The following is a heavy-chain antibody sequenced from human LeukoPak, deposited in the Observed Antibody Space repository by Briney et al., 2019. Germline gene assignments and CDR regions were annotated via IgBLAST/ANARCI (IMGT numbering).Heavy chain of an antibody. V-gene: IGHV7-4-1*02. CDR1: GYTFTSYA. CDR3: ARSPRGPAAIWGTQCDDY. Sequence: ASVKVSCKASGYTFTSYAMNWVRQAPGQGLEWMGWINTNTGNPTYAQGFTGRFVFSLDTSVSTAYLQISSLKAEDTAVYYCARSPRGPAAIWGTQCDDYWGQGTLVTVSS. J-gene: IGHJ4*02. D-gene: IGHD2-2*02. CDR2: INTNTGNP.